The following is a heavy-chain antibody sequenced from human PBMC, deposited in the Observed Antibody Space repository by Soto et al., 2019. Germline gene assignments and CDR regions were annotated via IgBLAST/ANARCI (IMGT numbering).Heavy chain of an antibody. V-gene: IGHV4-34*01. CDR1: GGSFSGYY. D-gene: IGHD4-17*01. Sequence: QVQLQQWGAGLLKPSETLSLTCAVYGGSFSGYYWSWIRQPPGKGLEWIGEINHSGSTNYNPSLKRRVTISVDTSKNQFSLKLSSVTPVDTAVYYYARAATVTTSASLGYWGLGILVTDSS. CDR2: INHSGST. CDR3: ARAATVTTSASLGY. J-gene: IGHJ4*02.